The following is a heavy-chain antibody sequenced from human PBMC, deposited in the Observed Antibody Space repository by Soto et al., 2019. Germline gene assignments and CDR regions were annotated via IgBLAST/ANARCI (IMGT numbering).Heavy chain of an antibody. D-gene: IGHD1-26*01. CDR1: GGSISSYY. CDR2: IYYSGST. Sequence: SETLSLTCTVSGGSISSYYWSWIRQPPGKGLEWIGYIYYSGSTNYNPSLKSRVTISVDTSKNQFSLKLSSVTAADTAVYYCARDRGPSGSYVGFDYWGQGTLVTVSS. V-gene: IGHV4-59*01. CDR3: ARDRGPSGSYVGFDY. J-gene: IGHJ4*02.